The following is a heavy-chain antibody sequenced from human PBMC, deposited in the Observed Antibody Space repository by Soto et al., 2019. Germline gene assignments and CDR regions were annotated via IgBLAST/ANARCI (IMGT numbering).Heavy chain of an antibody. J-gene: IGHJ6*02. Sequence: QITLKESGPPLVKPTQTLTLTCTFSGFSLSTSGVGVGWIRQPPGKALEWLALIYWDDDKRYSPSLRSRLTISKHTSKNQVLLTMTNMDPVDTATYYCIQSRCGGDCLQSYASHYYYGMDVWGQGTTVTVSS. CDR3: IQSRCGGDCLQSYASHYYYGMDV. CDR2: IYWDDDK. CDR1: GFSLSTSGVG. V-gene: IGHV2-5*02. D-gene: IGHD2-21*02.